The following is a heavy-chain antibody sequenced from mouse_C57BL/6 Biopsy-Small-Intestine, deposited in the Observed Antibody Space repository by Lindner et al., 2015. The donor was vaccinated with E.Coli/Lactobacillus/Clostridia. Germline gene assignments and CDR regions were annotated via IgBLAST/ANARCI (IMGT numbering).Heavy chain of an antibody. Sequence: VQLQESGAELMKPGASVKLSCKATGYTFTGYWIEWVKQRPGQGLEWIGVINPGSGGTNYNEKFKGKATLTADKSSSTAYMQLSSLTSEDSAVYFCARELTYFDYWGQGTTLTVSS. V-gene: IGHV1-54*01. CDR3: ARELTYFDY. J-gene: IGHJ2*01. CDR1: GYTFTGYW. CDR2: INPGSGGT. D-gene: IGHD1-3*01.